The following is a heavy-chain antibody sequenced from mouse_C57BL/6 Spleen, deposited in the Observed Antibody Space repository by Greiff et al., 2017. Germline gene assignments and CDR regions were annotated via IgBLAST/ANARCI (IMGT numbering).Heavy chain of an antibody. Sequence: EVKLVASGGGLVQPGGSMKLSRAASGFTFSDAWMDRVRPSPEKGPEWVAEIRNKANNHATYYAVSVKGRFTISRDDSKSSVYLPMNSLRAEDTGIYCYTSDYYGSSLAYWGQGTLVTVSA. J-gene: IGHJ3*01. V-gene: IGHV6-6*01. CDR1: GFTFSDAW. D-gene: IGHD1-1*01. CDR3: TSDYYGSSLAY. CDR2: IRNKANNHAT.